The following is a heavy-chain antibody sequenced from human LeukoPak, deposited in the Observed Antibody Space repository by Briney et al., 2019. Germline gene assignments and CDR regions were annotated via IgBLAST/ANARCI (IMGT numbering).Heavy chain of an antibody. CDR1: GYTLTELS. J-gene: IGHJ4*02. Sequence: ASVKVSCKVSGYTLTELSMHWVRQAPGKGLGWMGGFDPEDGETIYAQKFQGRVTMTEDTSTDTAYMELSSLRSEDTAVYYCATVLSGSQEGYFDYWGQGTLVTVSS. V-gene: IGHV1-24*01. CDR3: ATVLSGSQEGYFDY. D-gene: IGHD1-26*01. CDR2: FDPEDGET.